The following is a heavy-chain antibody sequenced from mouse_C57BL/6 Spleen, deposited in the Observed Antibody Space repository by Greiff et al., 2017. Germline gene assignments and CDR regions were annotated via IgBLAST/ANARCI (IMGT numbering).Heavy chain of an antibody. D-gene: IGHD1-1*01. CDR3: GRKGTTVDEDAMDD. Sequence: QVQLQQPGAELVMPGASVKLSCKASGYTFTSYWMHWVKQRPGQGLEWIGEIDPSDSYTNYNQKFKGKSTLTVDKSSSTAYMQLSSRTSEDSADCYCGRKGTTVDEDAMDDWGQGTSVTVSS. J-gene: IGHJ4*01. CDR2: IDPSDSYT. CDR1: GYTFTSYW. V-gene: IGHV1-69*01.